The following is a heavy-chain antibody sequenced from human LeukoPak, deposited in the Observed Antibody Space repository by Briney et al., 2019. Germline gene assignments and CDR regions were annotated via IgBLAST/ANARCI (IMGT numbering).Heavy chain of an antibody. Sequence: GASVKVSCKASGYTFTTYGISWVRQAPGQGLEWMGWISAYNGDTNYPQKLQGRLTMTTDTATSTAYMELRSLTSDDTAVYYCCRGSYYDYWGQGTLVTVSS. CDR3: CRGSYYDY. D-gene: IGHD1-26*01. CDR1: GYTFTTYG. CDR2: ISAYNGDT. J-gene: IGHJ4*02. V-gene: IGHV1-18*01.